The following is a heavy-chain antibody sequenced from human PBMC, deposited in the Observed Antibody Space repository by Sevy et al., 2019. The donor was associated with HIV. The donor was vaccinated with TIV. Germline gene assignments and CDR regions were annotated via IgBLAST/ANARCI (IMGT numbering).Heavy chain of an antibody. CDR2: ISGSGGGT. CDR1: GFTFSSYA. CDR3: AKDRYDGSGYYPEGAFDI. J-gene: IGHJ3*02. D-gene: IGHD3-22*01. Sequence: GGSLRLSCAASGFTFSSYAMNWVRQAPGKGLEWVSTISGSGGGTCYGDSVKGRFTISRDNSKNTVYLQMSSLRAEDTALYFCAKDRYDGSGYYPEGAFDIWGQGTKVTVSS. V-gene: IGHV3-23*01.